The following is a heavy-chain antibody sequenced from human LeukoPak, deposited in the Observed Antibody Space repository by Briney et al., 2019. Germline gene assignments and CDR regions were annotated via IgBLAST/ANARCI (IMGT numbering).Heavy chain of an antibody. J-gene: IGHJ4*02. CDR2: ISASYGST. V-gene: IGHV3-23*01. D-gene: IGHD6-19*01. CDR3: ASTGIAVAGTVF. Sequence: GGSLRLSCVASGFTFSTYAMSWVRQAPGKGLERVSCISASYGSTYYADSVKGRFTISRDNSKNTLYLQMNSLRAEDTAVYYCASTGIAVAGTVFWGQGTLVTVSS. CDR1: GFTFSTYA.